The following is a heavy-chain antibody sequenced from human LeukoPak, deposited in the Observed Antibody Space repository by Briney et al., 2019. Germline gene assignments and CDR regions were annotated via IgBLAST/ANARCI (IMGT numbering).Heavy chain of an antibody. CDR1: GFTFSSYW. Sequence: EGSLRLSCAASGFTFSSYWMSWVRQAPGKGLEWVANVKQDGSEKYYVDSVKGRFTISRDNAKNSLYLQMSSLRVEDTAVYYCARIRQRGTKYYFDYWGQGTLVTVSS. J-gene: IGHJ4*02. CDR3: ARIRQRGTKYYFDY. CDR2: VKQDGSEK. V-gene: IGHV3-7*01. D-gene: IGHD1-7*01.